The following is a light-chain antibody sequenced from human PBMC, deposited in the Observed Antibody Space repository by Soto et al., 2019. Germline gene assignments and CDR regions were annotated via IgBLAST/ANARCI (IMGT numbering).Light chain of an antibody. CDR2: LGY. J-gene: IGKJ1*01. Sequence: DIVMTQSPLSLTVTPGEPASLSCRSSRSFMKANGYTYFHWFLQKPGQSPQLLIYLGYNRAPGVPDRFSGTGSGTDFTLKISRVEAEDVGVYYCMQTLESRTFGQGTKVDIK. CDR1: RSFMKANGYTY. V-gene: IGKV2-28*01. CDR3: MQTLESRT.